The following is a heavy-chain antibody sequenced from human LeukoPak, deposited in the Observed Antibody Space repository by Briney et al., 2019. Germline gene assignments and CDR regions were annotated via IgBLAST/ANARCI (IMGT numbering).Heavy chain of an antibody. J-gene: IGHJ6*02. D-gene: IGHD2-2*01. CDR1: GGSFSGYY. CDR2: INHSGST. V-gene: IGHV4-34*01. CDR3: ARDGVWYCSSTSCRTYYYYGMDV. Sequence: SETLSLTCAVYGGSFSGYYWSWLRQPPGKGLEWIGEINHSGSTNYNPSLKSRVTISVDTSKDQFSLKLSSVTAADTAVYYCARDGVWYCSSTSCRTYYYYGMDVWGQGTTVTVSS.